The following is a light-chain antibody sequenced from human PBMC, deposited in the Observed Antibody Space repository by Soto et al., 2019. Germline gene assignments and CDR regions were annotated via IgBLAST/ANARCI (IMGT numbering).Light chain of an antibody. V-gene: IGKV1-33*01. J-gene: IGKJ4*01. Sequence: DIHMTQSPSSFSASVLDIVTITFLASQDIKNYLNWYQQKSGKAPKLLIYDASDLETGVPSRFSGSGSGTDFTFTINSLQPEDIATYYCQQYDNLPLTFGGGTKVDI. CDR2: DAS. CDR1: QDIKNY. CDR3: QQYDNLPLT.